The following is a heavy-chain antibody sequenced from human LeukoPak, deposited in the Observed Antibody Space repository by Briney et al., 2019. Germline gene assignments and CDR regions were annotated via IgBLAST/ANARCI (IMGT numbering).Heavy chain of an antibody. D-gene: IGHD4-11*01. V-gene: IGHV4-4*02. J-gene: IGHJ6*03. CDR1: GGSISSSNW. Sequence: SETLSLTCAVSGGSISSSNWWSWVRQPPGKGLEWIGEIYHSGSTNYNSSLKSRVTISVDKSKNQFSLKLSSVTAADTAVYYCARVSRTTQTFYYYYYMDVWGKGTTVTASS. CDR3: ARVSRTTQTFYYYYYMDV. CDR2: IYHSGST.